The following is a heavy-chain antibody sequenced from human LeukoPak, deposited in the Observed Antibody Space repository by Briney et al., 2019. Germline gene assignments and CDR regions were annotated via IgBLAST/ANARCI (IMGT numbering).Heavy chain of an antibody. CDR1: GGSFSGYY. V-gene: IGHV4-34*01. D-gene: IGHD6-13*01. CDR3: ARRASSSWYNRFFYFDL. CDR2: INHSGST. J-gene: IGHJ4*02. Sequence: NPSETLSLTCAVYGGSFSGYYWSWIRQPPGKGLEWIGEINHSGSTNYNPSLKSRVTISVDTSKNQFSLKLSSVTAADTAVYYCARRASSSWYNRFFYFDLWGQGTLVTVSS.